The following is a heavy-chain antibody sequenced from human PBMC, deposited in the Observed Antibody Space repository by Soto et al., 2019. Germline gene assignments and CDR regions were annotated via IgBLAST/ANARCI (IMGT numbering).Heavy chain of an antibody. D-gene: IGHD3-10*01. CDR2: IYPGDSDT. CDR3: ARASDSGSSYSPADS. CDR1: GYSFTSYW. Sequence: PGESLKISCKGSGYSFTSYWIGWVRQMPGKGLEWMGIIYPGDSDTRYSPSFQGQVTISADKSISTAYLQWSSLKASDTAMYYSARASDSGSSYSPADSWGQGTLVTVSS. V-gene: IGHV5-51*01. J-gene: IGHJ4*02.